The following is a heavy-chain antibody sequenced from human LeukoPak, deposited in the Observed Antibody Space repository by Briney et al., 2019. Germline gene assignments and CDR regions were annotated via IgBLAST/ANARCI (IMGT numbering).Heavy chain of an antibody. D-gene: IGHD4-23*01. CDR1: GGSISNYY. V-gene: IGHV4-4*07. CDR2: ISTSGSS. CDR3: ARDSMTTVITPEFDF. Sequence: SETLSLTCTASGGSISNYYWSWIRQPAGKGLEWIGRISTSGSSNYNPSLKSRVTMSVDTSKNQFSLILSSVTAADTAVYYCARDSMTTVITPEFDFWGQGTLVTVSS. J-gene: IGHJ4*02.